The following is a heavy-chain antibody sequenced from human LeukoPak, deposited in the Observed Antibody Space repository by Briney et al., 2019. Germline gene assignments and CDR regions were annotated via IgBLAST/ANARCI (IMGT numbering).Heavy chain of an antibody. CDR1: GFTFSSYA. J-gene: IGHJ4*02. Sequence: GGSLRLSCAASGFTFSSYAMHWVRQARGKGLEWVAVISYDGSNKYYADSVKGRFTISRDNSKNTLYLQMNSLRAEDTAVYYCARGSPIAAAGTGDYWGQGTLVPVSS. CDR3: ARGSPIAAAGTGDY. D-gene: IGHD6-13*01. V-gene: IGHV3-30-3*01. CDR2: ISYDGSNK.